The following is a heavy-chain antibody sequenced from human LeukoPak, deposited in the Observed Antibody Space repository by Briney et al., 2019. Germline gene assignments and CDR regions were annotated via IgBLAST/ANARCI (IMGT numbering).Heavy chain of an antibody. V-gene: IGHV1-69*04. Sequence: GASVKVSCKASGGTFSSYAISWVRQAPGQGLEWMGRIIPILGIANYAQKFQGRVTITADKSTSTAYMELSSLRSEDTAVYYCARGEGVTYYYDSSGYSTRLDYWGQGTLVTVSS. CDR2: IIPILGIA. CDR1: GGTFSSYA. D-gene: IGHD3-22*01. CDR3: ARGEGVTYYYDSSGYSTRLDY. J-gene: IGHJ4*02.